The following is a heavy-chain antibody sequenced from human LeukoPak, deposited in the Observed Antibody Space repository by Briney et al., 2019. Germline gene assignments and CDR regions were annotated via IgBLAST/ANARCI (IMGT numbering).Heavy chain of an antibody. D-gene: IGHD4-23*01. CDR2: IYYSGST. J-gene: IGHJ3*02. CDR3: AKDRTGGNWGAFGI. CDR1: GGSISSYY. Sequence: PSQTLSLTCTVSGGSISSYYWSWIRQPPGKGLEWIGYIYYSGSTNYNPSLKSRVTISLDTSKNQFSLKLSSVTAADTAVYYCAKDRTGGNWGAFGIWGQGTMVTVSS. V-gene: IGHV4-59*01.